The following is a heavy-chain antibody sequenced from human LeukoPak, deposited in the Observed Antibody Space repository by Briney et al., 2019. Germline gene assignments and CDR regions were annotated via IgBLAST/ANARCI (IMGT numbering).Heavy chain of an antibody. CDR2: IWYDGSNK. CDR1: VFTFSSYC. V-gene: IGHV3-33*01. CDR3: ARDPSGTYAFDI. Sequence: GGSLRLSCAASVFTFSSYCMHWVRQAPGKGLEWAVVIWYDGSNKYYADSVKGRFTISRDNSKNTLYLQMNSLRAEDMAVYYCARDPSGTYAFDIWGQGTMVTVSS. J-gene: IGHJ3*02.